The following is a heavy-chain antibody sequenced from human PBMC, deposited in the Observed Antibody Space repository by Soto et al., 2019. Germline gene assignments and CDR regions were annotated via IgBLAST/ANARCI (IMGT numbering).Heavy chain of an antibody. J-gene: IGHJ6*02. V-gene: IGHV3-15*01. CDR2: IKSKTDGGTT. CDR3: TTDLGSGSYYRRHYYYYGMDV. CDR1: GFTFSNAW. D-gene: IGHD3-10*01. Sequence: PGGSLRLSCAASGFTFSNAWMSWVRQAPGKGLEWVGRIKSKTDGGTTDYAAPVKGRFTISRDDSKNALYLQMNSLKTEDTAVYYCTTDLGSGSYYRRHYYYYGMDVWGQGTTVTVYS.